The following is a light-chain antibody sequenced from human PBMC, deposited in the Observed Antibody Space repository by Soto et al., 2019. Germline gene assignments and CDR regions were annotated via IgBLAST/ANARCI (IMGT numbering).Light chain of an antibody. CDR2: AAS. V-gene: IGKV1-39*01. CDR1: QSISSY. J-gene: IGKJ1*01. Sequence: DIQMTQSPSSLSASVGDRFTITCRASQSISSYLNWYQQKPGKAPKLLIYAASSLQSGVPSRFSGSGSGTDFTLTISSLQPDDFATYYCQQYNSYPWTFGQGTKVDIK. CDR3: QQYNSYPWT.